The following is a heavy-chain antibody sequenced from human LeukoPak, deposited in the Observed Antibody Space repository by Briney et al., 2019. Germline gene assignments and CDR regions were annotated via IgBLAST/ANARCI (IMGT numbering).Heavy chain of an antibody. J-gene: IGHJ4*02. CDR3: ARGDSGSYWYYFDY. CDR2: INWNGGST. CDR1: GFTFDDYG. Sequence: PGGSLRLSCAASGFTFDDYGMSWVRHAPGKGLEWVSGINWNGGSTGYADSVKGRFTISRDNAKNSLYLQMNSLRAEDTALYYCARGDSGSYWYYFDYWGQGTLVTVSS. V-gene: IGHV3-20*04. D-gene: IGHD1-26*01.